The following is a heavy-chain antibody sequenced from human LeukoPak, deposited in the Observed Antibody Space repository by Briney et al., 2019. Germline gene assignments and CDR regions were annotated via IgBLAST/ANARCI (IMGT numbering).Heavy chain of an antibody. V-gene: IGHV3-53*01. CDR3: ASNYYVTKAAFDI. Sequence: GGSLRLSCAASGFPVSSNYMSWVRQAPGKGPEWVSVIYSGGSTYYADSVKGRFTISRDKSKNMLYLQMNSPRAEDTAVYYCASNYYVTKAAFDIWGQGTMVTVSS. J-gene: IGHJ3*02. D-gene: IGHD3-10*02. CDR2: IYSGGST. CDR1: GFPVSSNY.